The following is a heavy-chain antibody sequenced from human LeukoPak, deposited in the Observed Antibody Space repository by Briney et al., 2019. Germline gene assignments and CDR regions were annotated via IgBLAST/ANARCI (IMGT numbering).Heavy chain of an antibody. V-gene: IGHV3-66*02. CDR1: GFTVSSNY. J-gene: IGHJ4*02. D-gene: IGHD3-22*01. CDR2: IYSGGST. CDR3: ATMGHYDSSGYYYFDY. Sequence: PGGSLRLSCAASGFTVSSNYMSWVRRAPGKGLEWVSVIYSGGSTYYADSVKGRFTISRDNSKNTLYLQMNSLRAEDTAVYYCATMGHYDSSGYYYFDYWGQGTLVTVSS.